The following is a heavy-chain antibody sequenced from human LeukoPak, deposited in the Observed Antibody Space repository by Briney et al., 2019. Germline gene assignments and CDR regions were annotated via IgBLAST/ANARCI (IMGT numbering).Heavy chain of an antibody. CDR2: ISYDGSNK. D-gene: IGHD6-19*01. J-gene: IGHJ4*02. V-gene: IGHV3-30*18. Sequence: GGSLRLSCAASGFTFSSYGMHWVRQAPGKGLEWVAVISYDGSNKYYADSVKGRFTISRDNSKNTLYLQMNSLRAEDTAVYYCAKGGVAVAVFDYWGQGTLVTVSS. CDR3: AKGGVAVAVFDY. CDR1: GFTFSSYG.